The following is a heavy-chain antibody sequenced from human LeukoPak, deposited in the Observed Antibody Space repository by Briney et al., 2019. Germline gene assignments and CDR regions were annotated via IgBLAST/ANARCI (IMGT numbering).Heavy chain of an antibody. D-gene: IGHD2-15*01. J-gene: IGHJ5*02. CDR3: ARENRYCSGGSCYNH. Sequence: PSETLSLTCTVSGGSISSSSYYWGWIRQPPGKGLEWIGSIYYSGSTYYNPSLKSRVTISVDTSKNQFSLKLSSVTAADTAVYYCARENRYCSGGSCYNHWGQGTLVTASS. CDR1: GGSISSSSYY. CDR2: IYYSGST. V-gene: IGHV4-39*02.